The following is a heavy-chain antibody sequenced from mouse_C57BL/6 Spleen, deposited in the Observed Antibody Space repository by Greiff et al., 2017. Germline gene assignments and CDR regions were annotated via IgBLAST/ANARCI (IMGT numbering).Heavy chain of an antibody. D-gene: IGHD3-2*02. V-gene: IGHV1-9*01. CDR1: GYTFTGYW. CDR2: ILPGSGST. CDR3: ARNLDSSGPFAY. Sequence: VHLVESGAELMKPGASVKLSCKATGYTFTGYWIEWVKQRPGHGLEWIGEILPGSGSTNYNEKFKGKATFTADTSSNTAYMQLSSLTTEDSAICDCARNLDSSGPFAYWGQGTLVTVSA. J-gene: IGHJ3*01.